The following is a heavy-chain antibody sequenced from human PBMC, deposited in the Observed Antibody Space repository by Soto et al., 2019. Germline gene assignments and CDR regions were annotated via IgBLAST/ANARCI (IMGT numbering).Heavy chain of an antibody. CDR1: GYTFTGYY. CDR3: ARGTAGMDDAFDI. V-gene: IGHV1-2*04. CDR2: INPNSGGT. J-gene: IGHJ3*02. Sequence: ASVKVSCKAPGYTFTGYYMHWVRQAPGQGLEWMGWINPNSGGTNYAQKFQGWVTMTRDTSISTAYMELSRLRSDDTAVYYCARGTAGMDDAFDIWGQGTMVTVSS. D-gene: IGHD6-19*01.